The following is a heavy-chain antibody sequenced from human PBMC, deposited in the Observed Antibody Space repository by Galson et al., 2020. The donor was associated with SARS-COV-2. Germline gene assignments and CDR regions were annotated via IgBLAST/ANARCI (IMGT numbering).Heavy chain of an antibody. CDR1: GGSISSGDHF. Sequence: SETLSLTCTVSGGSISSGDHFWSWIRQPPGQGLQWIGYIYYSGSAYYNPSLQSQLTISIDTSKNQFSLIVNSVTPADTAMYYCARAGYGGNSVDALDIWGQGAMVTVSS. J-gene: IGHJ3*02. CDR3: ARAGYGGNSVDALDI. V-gene: IGHV4-30-4*08. CDR2: IYYSGSA. D-gene: IGHD4-17*01.